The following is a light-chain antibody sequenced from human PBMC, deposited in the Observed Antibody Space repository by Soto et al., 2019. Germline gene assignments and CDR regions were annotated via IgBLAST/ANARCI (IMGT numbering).Light chain of an antibody. Sequence: IQVTQSPSSVSASIGYTFTISFRASQDINVYLNWYQQKPGEVPKLLIYSASTLHSGVPSRFTGSGSETDFTLTIRSLQPEDFATYYCQHGYVAPYSFGQGTKVDI. CDR2: SAS. J-gene: IGKJ2*03. CDR3: QHGYVAPYS. V-gene: IGKV1-39*01. CDR1: QDINVY.